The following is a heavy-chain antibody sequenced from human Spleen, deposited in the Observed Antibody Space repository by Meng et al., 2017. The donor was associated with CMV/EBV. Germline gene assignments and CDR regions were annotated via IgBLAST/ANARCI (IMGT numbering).Heavy chain of an antibody. Sequence: GESLKISCAASGFTFSRNWMSWVRQAPGKGLEWVANIKEDGTKIYYVDSVKGRFTISRDNGKNSLYLQMNSLRAEDTAVYYCATERPGGATALDYWGQGTLVTVSS. D-gene: IGHD1-26*01. CDR1: GFTFSRNW. CDR3: ATERPGGATALDY. CDR2: IKEDGTKI. V-gene: IGHV3-7*01. J-gene: IGHJ4*02.